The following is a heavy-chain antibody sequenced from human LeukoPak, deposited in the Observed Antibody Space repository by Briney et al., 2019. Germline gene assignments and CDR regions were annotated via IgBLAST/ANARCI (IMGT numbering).Heavy chain of an antibody. CDR2: ISSGGDST. J-gene: IGHJ6*02. D-gene: IGHD3-3*01. CDR3: ARDHGLRFSGGGHYYYYYGMDV. CDR1: GFTLSSYA. Sequence: GGSLRLSCAASGFTLSSYAMSWVRQAPGKGLEWVSAISSGGDSTYYADSVKGRFTISRDNSKNTLYLQMNSLRAEDTAVYYCARDHGLRFSGGGHYYYYYGMDVWGQGTTVTVSS. V-gene: IGHV3-23*01.